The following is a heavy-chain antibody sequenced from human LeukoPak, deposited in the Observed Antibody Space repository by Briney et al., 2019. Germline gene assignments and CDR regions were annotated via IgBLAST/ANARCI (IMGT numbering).Heavy chain of an antibody. CDR2: IVTTSYT. D-gene: IGHD3-10*01. CDR1: GFIFSTYS. CDR3: ATEGRGVHFDY. J-gene: IGHJ4*02. V-gene: IGHV3-21*01. Sequence: GGSLRLSCAASGFIFSTYSMNWVRQAPGKGLEWVASIVTTSYTYDADSMKGRFTISSDHAKISLFQPMNSLRAEDTALYYCATEGRGVHFDYWGQGTLVTVSS.